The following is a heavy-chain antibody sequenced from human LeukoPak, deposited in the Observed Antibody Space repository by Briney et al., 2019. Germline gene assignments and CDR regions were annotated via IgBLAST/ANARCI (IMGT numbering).Heavy chain of an antibody. CDR1: GYTFTSYY. J-gene: IGHJ4*02. Sequence: GASVKVSCKTSGYTFTSYYMHWVRQAPGQGLEWMGILNTSGGRTSYTQKFQGRVTMTRDTSTSAVYMELSSLRSEDTAVYYCARASSGYYSHFDYWGQGTLVTVSS. V-gene: IGHV1-46*01. CDR2: LNTSGGRT. D-gene: IGHD3-22*01. CDR3: ARASSGYYSHFDY.